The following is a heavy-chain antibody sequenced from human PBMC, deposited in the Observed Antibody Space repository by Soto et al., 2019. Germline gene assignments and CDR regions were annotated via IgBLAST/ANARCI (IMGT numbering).Heavy chain of an antibody. CDR2: IKQDGSEK. D-gene: IGHD3-3*01. V-gene: IGHV3-7*01. J-gene: IGHJ4*02. CDR1: GFTFSSYW. Sequence: GGSLRLSCAASGFTFSSYWMSWVRQAPGKGLEWVANIKQDGSEKYYVDSVKGRFTISRDNAKNSLYLQMNSLRAEDTAVYYCARAFYDFWSGYYDYWGQGTLVTVSS. CDR3: ARAFYDFWSGYYDY.